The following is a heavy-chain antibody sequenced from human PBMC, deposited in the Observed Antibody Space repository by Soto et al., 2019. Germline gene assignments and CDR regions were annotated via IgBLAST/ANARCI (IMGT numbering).Heavy chain of an antibody. D-gene: IGHD6-19*01. CDR2: ISSGSAYT. CDR3: ARSRSHWLELDS. J-gene: IGHJ4*02. CDR1: GFTFSNYG. V-gene: IGHV3-21*04. Sequence: PGGSLRLSCTASGFTFSNYGLAWVRQAPGKGLEWVSFISSGSAYTYVADSVKGRFTISRDNARDSGFLEMNSLRDEDTGIYYCARSRSHWLELDSWGQGTLVTVSS.